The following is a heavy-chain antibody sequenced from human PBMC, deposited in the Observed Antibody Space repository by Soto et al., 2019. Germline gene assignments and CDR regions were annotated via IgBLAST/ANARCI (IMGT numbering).Heavy chain of an antibody. D-gene: IGHD2-2*01. J-gene: IGHJ3*02. V-gene: IGHV3-33*01. CDR2: IWYDGSNK. CDR3: VRGDGYCSSTSCDDAFDI. Sequence: QVQLVESGGGVVQPGRSLRLSCAASGFTFSSYGMHWVRQAPGKGLEWVAVIWYDGSNKYYADSVKGRFTISRDNSKNALYLHMNSLRAEDTAVYYCVRGDGYCSSTSCDDAFDIWGQGTMVTVSS. CDR1: GFTFSSYG.